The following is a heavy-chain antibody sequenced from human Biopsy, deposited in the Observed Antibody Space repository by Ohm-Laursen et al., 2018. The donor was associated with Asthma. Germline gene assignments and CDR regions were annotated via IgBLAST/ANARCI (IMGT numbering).Heavy chain of an antibody. D-gene: IGHD3-22*01. V-gene: IGHV3-30*03. J-gene: IGHJ4*02. CDR1: GFSFSNFG. CDR2: ISFDGSNE. CDR3: ARGDSSNWSHYYFDY. Sequence: SLRLSCAASGFSFSNFGMHWVRQAPGKGLEWVAVISFDGSNEDYADSVKGRFTISRDNSKNTLSLQMNSLTAEDTAVYYCARGDSSNWSHYYFDYWGQGTLVTVSS.